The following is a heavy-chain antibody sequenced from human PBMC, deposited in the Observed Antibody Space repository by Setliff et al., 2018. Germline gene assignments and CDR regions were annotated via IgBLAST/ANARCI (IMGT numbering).Heavy chain of an antibody. CDR1: GGSISSSSYY. J-gene: IGHJ3*02. CDR2: IYYSGST. CDR3: ARDRREAFDI. Sequence: SETLSLTCTVSGGSISSSSYYWGWIRQPPWKGLEWIGSIYYSGSTNYNPSLKSRVTISVDTSKNQFSLKLSSVTAADTAVYYCARDRREAFDIWGQGTMVTVSS. V-gene: IGHV4-39*07.